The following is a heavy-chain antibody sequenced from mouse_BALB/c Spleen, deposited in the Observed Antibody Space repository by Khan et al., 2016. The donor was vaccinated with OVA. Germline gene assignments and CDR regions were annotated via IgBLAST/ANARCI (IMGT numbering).Heavy chain of an antibody. CDR1: GYTFTNYW. D-gene: IGHD1-1*01. J-gene: IGHJ3*01. V-gene: IGHV1-7*01. CDR3: TSHGSTYTWFGD. Sequence: QVQLQQSGAELAKPGASVKMSCKASGYTFTNYWMHWVKQRPGQGLEWIGYIDPTTGYTEYNQKFKDKATLTADKSSSTAYLPLSSLTSEDSAVYYCTSHGSTYTWFGDGGQGTLVTVSA. CDR2: IDPTTGYT.